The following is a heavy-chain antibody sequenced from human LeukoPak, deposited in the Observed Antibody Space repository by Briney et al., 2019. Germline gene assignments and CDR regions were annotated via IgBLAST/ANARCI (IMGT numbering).Heavy chain of an antibody. Sequence: PGGSLRLSCAASGFTFSNYAMSWVRQAPGKALEWVPAITSGGETTYYAGSVKGRFTISRDNSKNTLYLQMNSLRAEDTAVYYCARDPPRAAWVFDYWGQGTLVSVSS. V-gene: IGHV3-23*01. J-gene: IGHJ4*02. CDR1: GFTFSNYA. CDR2: ITSGGETT. CDR3: ARDPPRAAWVFDY. D-gene: IGHD6-25*01.